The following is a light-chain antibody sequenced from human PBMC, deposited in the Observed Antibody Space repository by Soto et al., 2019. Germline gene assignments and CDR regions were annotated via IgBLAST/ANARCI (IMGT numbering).Light chain of an antibody. CDR1: QSVSSSY. CDR2: GAS. J-gene: IGKJ3*01. CDR3: QHYGSSPLFT. Sequence: EIVLTQSPGTLSLSPGERATLSCRASQSVSSSYLAWYQQKPGQAPRLLIYGASSRATGIPDRFSGSGSGTDFTLTISRLEPEDLAVYYCQHYGSSPLFTFGRGTKVDIK. V-gene: IGKV3-20*01.